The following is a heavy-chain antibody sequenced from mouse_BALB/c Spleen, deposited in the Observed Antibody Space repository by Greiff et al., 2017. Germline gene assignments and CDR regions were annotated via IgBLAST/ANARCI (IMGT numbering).Heavy chain of an antibody. CDR2: IRNKANGYTT. V-gene: IGHV7-3*02. D-gene: IGHD1-1*01. Sequence: EVQLVESGGGLVQPGGSLRLSCATSGFTFTDYYMSWVRQPPGKALEWLGFIRNKANGYTTEYSASVKGRFTISGDNSQSILYLQMNTLRAEDSATYYCARDSYYGSSPFAYWGQGTLVTVSA. J-gene: IGHJ3*01. CDR1: GFTFTDYY. CDR3: ARDSYYGSSPFAY.